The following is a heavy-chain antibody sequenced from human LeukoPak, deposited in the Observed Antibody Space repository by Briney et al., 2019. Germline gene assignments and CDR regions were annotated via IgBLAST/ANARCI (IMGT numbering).Heavy chain of an antibody. J-gene: IGHJ4*02. D-gene: IGHD3-10*01. CDR1: GFTVSSNY. V-gene: IGHV3-53*01. CDR2: IYSGGST. Sequence: PGGSLRLSCAASGFTVSSNYMSWVRQAPGKGLEWASVIYSGGSTYYADSVKGRFTISRDNSKNALYLQMNSLRAEDTAVYYCARNYFSGYFDYWGQGTLVTVSS. CDR3: ARNYFSGYFDY.